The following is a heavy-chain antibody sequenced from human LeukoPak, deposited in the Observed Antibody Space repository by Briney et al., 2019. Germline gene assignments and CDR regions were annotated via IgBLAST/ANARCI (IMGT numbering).Heavy chain of an antibody. D-gene: IGHD6-19*01. CDR1: GFTFDDYA. CDR3: VKESEDSSGWATRYYFDY. V-gene: IGHV3-9*01. CDR2: ITWNSDNL. J-gene: IGHJ4*02. Sequence: GGSLRLSCAASGFTFDDYAMHWVRQAPGKGLEWVAGITWNSDNLDYAESVRGRFAISRDNAKNSLYLQMNSLRLEDTAFYYCVKESEDSSGWATRYYFDYWGQGSLVTVSS.